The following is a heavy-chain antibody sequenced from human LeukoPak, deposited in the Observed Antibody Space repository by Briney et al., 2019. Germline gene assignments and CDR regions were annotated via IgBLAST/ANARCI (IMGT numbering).Heavy chain of an antibody. J-gene: IGHJ4*02. D-gene: IGHD4-17*01. CDR2: ISGSGGST. V-gene: IGHV3-23*01. CDR1: GFTFSSYA. CDR3: ANSPPDDYGDYAPYFDY. Sequence: GGSLRLSCAASGFTFSSYAMSWVRQAPGKGLEWVSAISGSGGSTYYADSVKGRFTISRDNSKNTLYLQMNSLRAEDTAVYYCANSPPDDYGDYAPYFDYWGQGTLVTVSS.